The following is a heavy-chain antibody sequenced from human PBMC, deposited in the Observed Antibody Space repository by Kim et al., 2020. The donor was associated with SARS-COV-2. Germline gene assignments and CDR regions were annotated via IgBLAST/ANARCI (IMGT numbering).Heavy chain of an antibody. CDR1: GGSISSGGYY. V-gene: IGHV4-31*03. CDR3: ARTHPGYDFWSGYYPYYYYGMDV. D-gene: IGHD3-3*01. J-gene: IGHJ6*02. Sequence: SETLSLTCTVSGGSISSGGYYWSWIRQHPGKGLEWIGYIYYSGSTYYNPSLKSRVTISVDTSKNQFSLKLSSVTAADTAVYYCARTHPGYDFWSGYYPYYYYGMDVWGQGTTVTVSS. CDR2: IYYSGST.